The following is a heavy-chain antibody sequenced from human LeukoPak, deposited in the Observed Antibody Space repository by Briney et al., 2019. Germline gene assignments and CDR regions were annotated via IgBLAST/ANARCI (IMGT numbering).Heavy chain of an antibody. J-gene: IGHJ6*02. CDR1: GYTFTSYD. CDR2: MNPNSGDT. CDR3: ARGVSTTVTTVWYYYYGMDV. Sequence: GASVKVSCKASGYTFTSYDINWVRQATGQGLEWMGWMNPNSGDTGYAQKFQGRVTMTGNTSISTAYMELSSLRSEDTAVYYCARGVSTTVTTVWYYYYGMDVWGQGTTVTVSS. D-gene: IGHD4-17*01. V-gene: IGHV1-8*01.